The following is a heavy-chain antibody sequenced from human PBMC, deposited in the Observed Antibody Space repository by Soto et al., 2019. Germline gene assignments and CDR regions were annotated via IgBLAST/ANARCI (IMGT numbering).Heavy chain of an antibody. CDR3: AIANGIQLWLRFDY. CDR2: IIPIFGTA. J-gene: IGHJ4*02. V-gene: IGHV1-69*13. D-gene: IGHD5-18*01. CDR1: GGTFSSYA. Sequence: ASVKVSCKASGGTFSSYAISWVRQAPGQGLEWMGGIIPIFGTANYAQKFQGRVTITADESTSTAYMELSSLRSEDTAVYYCAIANGIQLWLRFDYWGQGTLVTVSS.